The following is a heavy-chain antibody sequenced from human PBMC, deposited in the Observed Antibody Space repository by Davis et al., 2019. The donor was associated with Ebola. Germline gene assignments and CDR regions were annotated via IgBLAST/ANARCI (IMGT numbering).Heavy chain of an antibody. V-gene: IGHV1-2*04. D-gene: IGHD2-2*02. J-gene: IGHJ5*02. CDR1: GYTFTGYY. CDR3: ARGGCSSTSCYRQEFDP. CDR2: INPNSGGT. Sequence: ASVKVSCKASGYTFTGYYMHWVRQAPGQGLEWMGWINPNSGGTNYAQKFQGWVTMTRDTSISTAYMELSRLRSDDTAVYYCARGGCSSTSCYRQEFDPWGQGTLVTVSS.